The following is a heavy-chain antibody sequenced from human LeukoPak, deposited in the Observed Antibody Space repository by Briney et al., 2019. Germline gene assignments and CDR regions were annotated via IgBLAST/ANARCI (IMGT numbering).Heavy chain of an antibody. V-gene: IGHV3-11*01. CDR2: ISSSGSTI. Sequence: GGSLRLSCAASGFTFSDYYMSWIRQAPGKGLEWVSYISSSGSTIYYADSMKGRFTISRDNAKNSLYLQMNSLRAEDTAVYYCARSSGFVVTTARYFDYWGQGTLVTVSS. D-gene: IGHD4-17*01. CDR3: ARSSGFVVTTARYFDY. CDR1: GFTFSDYY. J-gene: IGHJ4*02.